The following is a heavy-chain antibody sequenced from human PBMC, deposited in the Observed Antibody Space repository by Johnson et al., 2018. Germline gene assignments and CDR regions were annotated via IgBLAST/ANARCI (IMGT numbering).Heavy chain of an antibody. CDR1: GFTFSSYG. Sequence: VQLLETGGGVVQPGRSXRLSCAASGFTFSSYGMHWVRQAPGKGLEWVAVIWYDGSNTYYADSVKGRFNLSRDNSTNTLYLQMNSQRAEYTAVYYCSKASFIAAAGTSGFDSYGMDVWGQGTTVTGSS. V-gene: IGHV3-33*06. J-gene: IGHJ6*02. CDR3: SKASFIAAAGTSGFDSYGMDV. D-gene: IGHD6-13*01. CDR2: IWYDGSNT.